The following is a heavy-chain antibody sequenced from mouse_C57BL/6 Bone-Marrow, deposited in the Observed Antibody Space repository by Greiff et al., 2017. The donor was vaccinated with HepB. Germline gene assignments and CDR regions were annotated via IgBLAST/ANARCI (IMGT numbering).Heavy chain of an antibody. CDR1: GYTFTSYG. J-gene: IGHJ3*01. Sequence: LQESGAELARPGASVKLSCKASGYTFTSYGISWVKQRTGQGLEWIGEIYPRSGNTYYNEKFKGKATLTADKSSSTAYMALRSLTAEDSAVYFCANYYGSSYGGFAYWGQGTLVTVSA. CDR3: ANYYGSSYGGFAY. CDR2: IYPRSGNT. D-gene: IGHD1-1*01. V-gene: IGHV1-81*01.